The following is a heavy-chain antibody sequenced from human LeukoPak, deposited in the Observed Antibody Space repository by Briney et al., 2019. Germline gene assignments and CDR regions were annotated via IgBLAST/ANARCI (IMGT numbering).Heavy chain of an antibody. CDR3: ARETDGSGGFGS. CDR2: ISAGNGNT. D-gene: IGHD6-25*01. Sequence: ASVKVSCKASGYTFTKYGIIWARLAPGQGLEWMGWISAGNGNTNYAQKLQGRVTMTTDTSTSTAYMELSRLRSDDTAVYYCARETDGSGGFGSWGQGPLVTVPS. J-gene: IGHJ5*02. CDR1: GYTFTKYG. V-gene: IGHV1-18*01.